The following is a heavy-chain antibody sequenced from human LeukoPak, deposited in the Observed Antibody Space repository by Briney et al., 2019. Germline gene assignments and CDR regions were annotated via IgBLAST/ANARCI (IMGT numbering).Heavy chain of an antibody. Sequence: GESLKISCKGSGYSFTSYWIGWVRQMPGKGLEWMGIIYPGDSDTRYSPSFQGQVTISADKSISTAYLQWSSLKASDTAMYYCARRSQQWLVRGVDWFDPWGQGTLVTVSS. V-gene: IGHV5-51*01. D-gene: IGHD6-19*01. CDR1: GYSFTSYW. CDR2: IYPGDSDT. CDR3: ARRSQQWLVRGVDWFDP. J-gene: IGHJ5*02.